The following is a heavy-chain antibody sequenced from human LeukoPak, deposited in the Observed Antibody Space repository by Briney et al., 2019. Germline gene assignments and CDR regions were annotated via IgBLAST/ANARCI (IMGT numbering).Heavy chain of an antibody. CDR2: IYPGDSDT. J-gene: IGHJ2*01. V-gene: IGHV5-51*01. D-gene: IGHD4-11*01. Sequence: GESLKISCKGSGYSFTKFWIGWVRQMPGKGLEWMGIIYPGDSDTRYSPSFQGQVTISADKSISTAYLQWSSLKASDTAMYYCARLVGYSNYEVGWYFDLWGRGTLVTVSS. CDR3: ARLVGYSNYEVGWYFDL. CDR1: GYSFTKFW.